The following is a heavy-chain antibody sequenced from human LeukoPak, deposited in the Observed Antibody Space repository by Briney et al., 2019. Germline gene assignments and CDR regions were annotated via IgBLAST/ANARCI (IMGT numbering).Heavy chain of an antibody. J-gene: IGHJ4*02. V-gene: IGHV3-11*01. CDR2: ISSSGSDI. D-gene: IGHD4-17*01. CDR3: ARDSYGDYSFDY. Sequence: GGSLRLSCAASGFSFSDYYMSWIRQAPGKGLEWLSYISSSGSDIYYADSVRGRFTISRDNAENSLYLQMNRLRAEDTAVYYCARDSYGDYSFDYWGQGTLVTVSS. CDR1: GFSFSDYY.